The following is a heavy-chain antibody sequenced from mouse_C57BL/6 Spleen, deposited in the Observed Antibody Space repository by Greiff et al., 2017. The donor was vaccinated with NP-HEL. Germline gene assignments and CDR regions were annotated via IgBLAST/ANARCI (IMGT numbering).Heavy chain of an antibody. D-gene: IGHD4-1*01. J-gene: IGHJ2*01. CDR2: IDPSDSYS. CDR1: GYTFSSYW. V-gene: IGHV1-69*01. CDR3: ASRTGSADY. Sequence: QVQLQQPGTELVMPGASVKLSCKASGYTFSSYWMHWVMQRPGQGLEWIGEIDPSDSYSTYNQKFTGKSTLTVDKSSSTAYMQISSLTSGDAAVYYCASRTGSADYWGQGTTLTVSS.